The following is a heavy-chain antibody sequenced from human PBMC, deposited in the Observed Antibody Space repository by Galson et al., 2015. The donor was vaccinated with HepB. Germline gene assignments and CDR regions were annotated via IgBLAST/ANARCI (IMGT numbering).Heavy chain of an antibody. Sequence: SVKVSCKASGYTFTSYGISWVRQAPGQGLEWMGWISAYNGNTNYAQKLQGRVTMTTDTSTSTAYMELRSLRSDDTAVYYCARDQSDYGDYVALLWDYWGQGTLVTVSS. V-gene: IGHV1-18*04. CDR2: ISAYNGNT. CDR1: GYTFTSYG. CDR3: ARDQSDYGDYVALLWDY. J-gene: IGHJ4*02. D-gene: IGHD4-17*01.